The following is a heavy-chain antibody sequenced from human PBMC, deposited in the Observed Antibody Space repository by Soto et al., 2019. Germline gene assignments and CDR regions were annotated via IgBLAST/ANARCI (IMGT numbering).Heavy chain of an antibody. V-gene: IGHV4-4*02. CDR3: ARVPSSPYCSSTSCYRRYYYYGMDV. CDR1: GGSISSSNC. J-gene: IGHJ6*02. Sequence: SETLSLTCAVSGGSISSSNCWSCVRQPPGKGLEWIGEIYHSGSTNYNPSLKSRVTISVDKSKNQFSLKLSSVTAADTAVYYCARVPSSPYCSSTSCYRRYYYYGMDVWGQGTTVTVSS. CDR2: IYHSGST. D-gene: IGHD2-2*01.